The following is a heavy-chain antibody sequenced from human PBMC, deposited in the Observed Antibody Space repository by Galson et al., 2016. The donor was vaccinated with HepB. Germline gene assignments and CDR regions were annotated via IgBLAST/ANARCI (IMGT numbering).Heavy chain of an antibody. CDR1: GFTFSSYS. V-gene: IGHV3-33*08. D-gene: IGHD2-2*02. J-gene: IGHJ6*03. Sequence: SLRLSCAASGFTFSSYSMNWVRQAPGKGLEWVAVIWYDGSNKYYADSVKGRFTISRDNSKNTLYLQMNSLRAEDTAVYYCARGGCSSTSCYRGRYYYYYYMDVWGKGTTVTVSS. CDR3: ARGGCSSTSCYRGRYYYYYYMDV. CDR2: IWYDGSNK.